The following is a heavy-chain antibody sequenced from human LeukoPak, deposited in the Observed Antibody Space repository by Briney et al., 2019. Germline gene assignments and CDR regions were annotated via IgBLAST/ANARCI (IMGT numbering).Heavy chain of an antibody. CDR3: AREGGPQPLRGTFDP. CDR1: GGSISSSSYY. CDR2: IYYSGST. J-gene: IGHJ5*02. V-gene: IGHV4-39*07. Sequence: SETLSLTCTVSGGSISSSSYYWGWIRQPPGKGLEWIGSIYYSGSTYYNPSLKSRVTISVDTSKNQFSLKLSSVTAADTAVYYCAREGGPQPLRGTFDPWGQGTLVTVSS. D-gene: IGHD1-1*01.